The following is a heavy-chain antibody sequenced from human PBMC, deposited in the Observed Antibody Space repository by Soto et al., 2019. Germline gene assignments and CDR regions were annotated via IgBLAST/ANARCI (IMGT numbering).Heavy chain of an antibody. CDR3: AGEPFHGYYGLGDKGYYGMDV. J-gene: IGHJ6*02. CDR2: IYYSGST. D-gene: IGHD3-10*01. V-gene: IGHV4-59*01. CDR1: GGSISSYY. Sequence: PSETLSLTCTVSGGSISSYYWSWIRQPPGKGLEWIGYIYYSGSTNYNPSLKSRVTISVDTSKNQFSLKLSSVTAADTAVYYCAGEPFHGYYGLGDKGYYGMDVWGQGTTVTVSS.